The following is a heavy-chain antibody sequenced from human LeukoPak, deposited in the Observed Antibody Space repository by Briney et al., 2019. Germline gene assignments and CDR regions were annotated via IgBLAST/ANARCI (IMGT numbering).Heavy chain of an antibody. CDR3: ARTLATKPYYFDY. D-gene: IGHD5-24*01. Sequence: GRSLRLSCAASGFTFDDYAMHWVRQAPGKGLEWVSGISWNSGSIGYADSVKGRFTISRDNAKNSPYLQMNSLRAEDTALYYCARTLATKPYYFDYWGQGTLVTVSS. V-gene: IGHV3-9*01. CDR1: GFTFDDYA. J-gene: IGHJ4*02. CDR2: ISWNSGSI.